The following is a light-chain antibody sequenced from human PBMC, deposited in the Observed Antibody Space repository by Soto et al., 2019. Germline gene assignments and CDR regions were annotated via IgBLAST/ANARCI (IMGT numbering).Light chain of an antibody. J-gene: IGKJ2*02. CDR1: QSVSSN. V-gene: IGKV3-15*01. Sequence: EIVMTQSPATLSVSPGERATLSCRASQSVSSNLAWYQQKPGQAPRLLIYGASTRATGIPARVSGSGSGTEFTLTISSLQSEDFALYYCQQYNNWPPCTFGQGTKLEIK. CDR2: GAS. CDR3: QQYNNWPPCT.